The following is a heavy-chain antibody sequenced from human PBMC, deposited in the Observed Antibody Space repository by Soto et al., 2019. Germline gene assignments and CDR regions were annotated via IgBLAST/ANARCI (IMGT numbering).Heavy chain of an antibody. CDR3: ARAVRITMFSNWFDP. V-gene: IGHV1-18*01. Sequence: QVQLVQSGAEVKKPGASVKVSCKASGYTFTSYGISWVRQAPGQGLEWMGWISAYNGNTNYAQKLQGRVTMTTDTSTSTAYMELRSMRSDDTAVYYCARAVRITMFSNWFDPWGQGTLITVSS. CDR1: GYTFTSYG. J-gene: IGHJ5*02. D-gene: IGHD3-10*02. CDR2: ISAYNGNT.